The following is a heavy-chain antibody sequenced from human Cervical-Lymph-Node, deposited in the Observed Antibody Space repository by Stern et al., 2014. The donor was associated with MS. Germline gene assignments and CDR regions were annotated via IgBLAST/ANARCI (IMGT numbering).Heavy chain of an antibody. V-gene: IGHV3-15*01. Sequence: EVQLEESGGGLVPPGGSLRLSCAASGFIFSNAWMTWVRQTPGKGLEWVGRIKPGADGGTSNYSTTVQARFPISHDDSHNTLMLHMNSLKTEDTAVYYCTTDEVGNFAHWGQGILVTVSS. CDR1: GFIFSNAW. CDR2: IKPGADGGTS. J-gene: IGHJ5*02. D-gene: IGHD1-1*01. CDR3: TTDEVGNFAH.